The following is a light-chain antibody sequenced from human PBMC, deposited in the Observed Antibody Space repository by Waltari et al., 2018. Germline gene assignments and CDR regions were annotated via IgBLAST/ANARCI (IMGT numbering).Light chain of an antibody. Sequence: EIVLTQSPGTLSLSPGERATLSCRASQTVSSSYLAWYQQKPGQAPGPLIYGASSRATGIPDRFSGSGSGTDFTLTISRLEPEDFAVYYCQQYGSSPPRTFGQGTKVEIK. V-gene: IGKV3-20*01. J-gene: IGKJ1*01. CDR1: QTVSSSY. CDR3: QQYGSSPPRT. CDR2: GAS.